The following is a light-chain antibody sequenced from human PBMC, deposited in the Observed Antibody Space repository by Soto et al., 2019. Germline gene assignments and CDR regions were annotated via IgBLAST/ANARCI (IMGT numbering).Light chain of an antibody. V-gene: IGKV3-20*01. CDR1: QSVSSSY. CDR2: DAS. CDR3: QQYGSSPRT. Sequence: EIVLTQSPGTLSLSPGERATLSCRASQSVSSSYLAWYQQKPGQAPRLLIYDASSRATGIPDRFSGSGSGKHFTLTISRLEPEDFAVYYCQQYGSSPRTFGQGTKVEIK. J-gene: IGKJ1*01.